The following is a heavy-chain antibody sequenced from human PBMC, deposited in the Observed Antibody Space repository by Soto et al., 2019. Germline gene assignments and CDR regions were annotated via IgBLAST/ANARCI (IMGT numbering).Heavy chain of an antibody. CDR2: ISSSSSYI. V-gene: IGHV3-21*01. D-gene: IGHD6-13*01. J-gene: IGHJ4*02. Sequence: EVQLVESGGGLVKPGGSLRLSCAASGFTFSSYSMNWVRQAPGKGLEWVSSISSSSSYIYYADSVKGRFTISRDNAKHSLYLKMNSLRAEDTAVYYCARAVIAAAGTLRMYFDYWGQGTLVTVSS. CDR3: ARAVIAAAGTLRMYFDY. CDR1: GFTFSSYS.